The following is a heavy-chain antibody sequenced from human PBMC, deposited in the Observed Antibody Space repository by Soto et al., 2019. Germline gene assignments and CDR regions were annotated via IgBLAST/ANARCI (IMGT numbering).Heavy chain of an antibody. CDR1: GYTLTSYG. D-gene: IGHD3-9*01. CDR3: AREPAVLAILTGYPTDHDAFDI. V-gene: IGHV1-18*01. CDR2: ISAYNGNT. J-gene: IGHJ3*02. Sequence: ASVKVSCKASGYTLTSYGISWVRQAPGQGLEWMGWISAYNGNTNYAQKLQGRVTMTTDTSTSTAYMELRSLRSDDTAVYYCAREPAVLAILTGYPTDHDAFDIWGEGTMVTVSS.